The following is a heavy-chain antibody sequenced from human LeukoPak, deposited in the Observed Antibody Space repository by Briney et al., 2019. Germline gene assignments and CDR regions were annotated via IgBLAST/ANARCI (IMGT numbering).Heavy chain of an antibody. Sequence: GGSLRLSCAASGFAFRTYAMTWVRQAPARGLEWVAAISGRGDSTYYADSAEGRFTISRDNAKNALYLQMSSLRTEDTAVYYCARDYDFWSGYFDWWGQGTRVTVSS. V-gene: IGHV3-23*01. CDR2: ISGRGDST. J-gene: IGHJ4*02. CDR1: GFAFRTYA. CDR3: ARDYDFWSGYFDW. D-gene: IGHD3-3*01.